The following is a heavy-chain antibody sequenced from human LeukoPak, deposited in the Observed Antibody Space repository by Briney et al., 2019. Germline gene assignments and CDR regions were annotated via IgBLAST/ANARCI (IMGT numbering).Heavy chain of an antibody. CDR1: GFTFDDYA. V-gene: IGHV3-9*01. CDR3: ARAQYIRFFEY. Sequence: PGRSLRLSCAASGFTFDDYAMHWVRQAPGKGLEWVSGISWNSGSIGYADSVKGRFTISRDNAKNSLYLQMNSLRAEDTALYYCARAQYIRFFEYWGQGTLVTVPS. CDR2: ISWNSGSI. J-gene: IGHJ4*02. D-gene: IGHD3-3*01.